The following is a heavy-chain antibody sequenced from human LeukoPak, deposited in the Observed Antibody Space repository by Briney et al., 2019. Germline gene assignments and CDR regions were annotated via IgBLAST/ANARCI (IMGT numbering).Heavy chain of an antibody. V-gene: IGHV3-23*01. CDR3: ARGVGYSSSWYRYYYYYMDV. CDR1: GFTFSSYA. Sequence: PGGSLRLSCAASGFTFSSYAMSWVRQAPGKGLEWVSAISGSGGSTYYADSVKGRFTISRDNSKNTLYLQMNSLRAEDTAVYYCARGVGYSSSWYRYYYYYMDVWGKGTTVTVSS. J-gene: IGHJ6*03. CDR2: ISGSGGST. D-gene: IGHD6-13*01.